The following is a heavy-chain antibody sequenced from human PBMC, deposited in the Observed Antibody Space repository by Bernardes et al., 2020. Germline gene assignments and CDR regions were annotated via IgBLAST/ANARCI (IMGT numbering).Heavy chain of an antibody. CDR3: ARQKGDGYFDY. Sequence: GACLKNSRRGSGYSVTHDWIGWVRPIPGKGLEWLGIIYPGDSDTRYSPSFQGQVTFSADKSIRTAYLQWSSLKASDTAMYYCARQKGDGYFDYWGQGTVVTVSS. J-gene: IGHJ4*02. V-gene: IGHV5-51*01. CDR2: IYPGDSDT. CDR1: GYSVTHDW. D-gene: IGHD4-17*01.